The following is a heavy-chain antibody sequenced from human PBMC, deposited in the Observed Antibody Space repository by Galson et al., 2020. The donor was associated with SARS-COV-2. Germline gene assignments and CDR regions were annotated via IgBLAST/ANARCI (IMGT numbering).Heavy chain of an antibody. CDR3: TRCQPGSENDY. CDR1: GFTFSNYA. J-gene: IGHJ4*02. V-gene: IGHV3-23*01. Sequence: GSLRLSCADSGFTFSNYAMNWVRQAPGKGLEWVSGISDSGGSTYYADSVKGRFTISRDNSKNTLYLQMSCLRAEDTATYYCTRCQPGSENDYWGQGTLVTVSS. D-gene: IGHD2-2*01. CDR2: ISDSGGST.